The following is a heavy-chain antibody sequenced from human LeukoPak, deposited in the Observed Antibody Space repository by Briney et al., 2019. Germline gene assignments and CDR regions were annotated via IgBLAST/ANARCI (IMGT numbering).Heavy chain of an antibody. J-gene: IGHJ6*04. CDR2: ISSSATTI. Sequence: GGSLRLSCAASGFTFSSYSMNWVRQAPGRGLEWLSYISSSATTIYYADSVRGRFTISRDNAKNSLYLQMNSLRAEDTAVYYCAELGITMIGGVWGKGTTVTISS. D-gene: IGHD3-10*02. V-gene: IGHV3-48*04. CDR3: AELGITMIGGV. CDR1: GFTFSSYS.